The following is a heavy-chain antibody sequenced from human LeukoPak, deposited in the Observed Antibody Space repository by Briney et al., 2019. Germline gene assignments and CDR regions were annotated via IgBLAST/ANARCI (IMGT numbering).Heavy chain of an antibody. CDR2: FDPEGGET. Sequence: ASVKVSCKVSGYTLTELSMHWVRQAPGKGLEWMGGFDPEGGETIYAQKFQGRVTMTEDTSTDTAYMELSSLRSEDTAVYYCAGARLGGPSYYFDYWGQGTLVTVSS. V-gene: IGHV1-24*01. CDR3: AGARLGGPSYYFDY. D-gene: IGHD3-16*01. CDR1: GYTLTELS. J-gene: IGHJ4*02.